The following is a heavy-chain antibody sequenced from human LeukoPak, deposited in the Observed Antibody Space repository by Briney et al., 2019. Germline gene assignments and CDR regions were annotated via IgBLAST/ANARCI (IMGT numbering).Heavy chain of an antibody. V-gene: IGHV1-46*01. Sequence: ASVTVSCKASGYTFTSYYMHWVRQAPGQGLEWMGIINPSGGSTSYAQKFQGRVTMTRDTSTSTVYMELSSLRSEDTAVYYCAREVVAYGGNSEAFDIWGQGTMVTVSS. CDR1: GYTFTSYY. CDR2: INPSGGST. CDR3: AREVVAYGGNSEAFDI. J-gene: IGHJ3*02. D-gene: IGHD4-23*01.